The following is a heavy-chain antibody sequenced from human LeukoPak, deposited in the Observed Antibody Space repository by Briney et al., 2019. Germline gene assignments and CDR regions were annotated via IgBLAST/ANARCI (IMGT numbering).Heavy chain of an antibody. V-gene: IGHV3-23*01. J-gene: IGHJ6*02. D-gene: IGHD3-22*01. CDR2: IFGSGGST. CDR3: ARDSGIYDSSGYYGLSYYGMDV. Sequence: PGGSLRLSCAASGFTFASYAMTWVRQAPGKGLEWFSAIFGSGGSTYYADSVKGRFTISRDNYKNTLYLQMNSLRAEDTAVYYCARDSGIYDSSGYYGLSYYGMDVWGQGTTVTVSS. CDR1: GFTFASYA.